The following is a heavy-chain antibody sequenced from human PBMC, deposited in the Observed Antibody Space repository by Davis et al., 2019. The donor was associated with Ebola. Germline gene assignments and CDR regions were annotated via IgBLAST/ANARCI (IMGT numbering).Heavy chain of an antibody. D-gene: IGHD4-17*01. CDR1: GGSISSYY. CDR3: ARVRAKPYYYYGMDV. V-gene: IGHV4-59*12. J-gene: IGHJ6*04. CDR2: IYYSGST. Sequence: SETLSLTCTVSGGSISSYYWSWIRQPPGKGLEWIGYIYYSGSTNYNPSLKSRVTISVDKSKNQFSLKLSSVTAADTAVYYCARVRAKPYYYYGMDVWGKGTTVTVSS.